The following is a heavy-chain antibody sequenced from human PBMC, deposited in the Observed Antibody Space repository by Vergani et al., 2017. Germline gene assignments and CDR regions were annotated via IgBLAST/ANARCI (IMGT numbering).Heavy chain of an antibody. J-gene: IGHJ4*02. V-gene: IGHV5-51*01. D-gene: IGHD3-22*01. Sequence: EVQLVQSGAEVKKPGESLKISCQISGYSFTNYWIGWVRQMPGKGLEWMGIIHPADSDTRYSPSFQGQVTISVARSISTAYLQRSSLRASDSAMYYCAKLYGRDSSGSKYFDYWGQGTLVTVSS. CDR1: GYSFTNYW. CDR3: AKLYGRDSSGSKYFDY. CDR2: IHPADSDT.